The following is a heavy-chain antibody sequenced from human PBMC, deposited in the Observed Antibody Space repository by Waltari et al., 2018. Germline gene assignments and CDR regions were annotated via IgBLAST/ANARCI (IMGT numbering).Heavy chain of an antibody. CDR3: ARTAVEGLNNWFDP. V-gene: IGHV4-59*01. J-gene: IGHJ5*02. D-gene: IGHD2-21*02. CDR1: GGSLSRSY. Sequence: QVQLQESGPGLVQPSETLSLPCPVSGGSLSRSYWRWIRQPPGKGLEWIGYIYYSGSTNYNPSLKSRVTISVDTSKNQFSLKLSSVTAADTAVYYCARTAVEGLNNWFDPWGQGTLVTVSS. CDR2: IYYSGST.